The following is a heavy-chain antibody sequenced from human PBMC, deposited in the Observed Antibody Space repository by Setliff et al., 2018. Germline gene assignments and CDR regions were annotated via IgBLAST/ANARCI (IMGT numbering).Heavy chain of an antibody. CDR3: ARGGTFRYLDF. J-gene: IGHJ4*02. D-gene: IGHD5-12*01. CDR2: VYYSGTA. CDR1: DGSLGTYY. V-gene: IGHV4-59*01. Sequence: SETLSLTCTVSDGSLGTYYWSWIRQPPGKGLEFIGYVYYSGTANYSPSLRSRLTISVDASKNQFSLKLRSVTAADTAVYYCARGGTFRYLDFWGQGAPVTVSS.